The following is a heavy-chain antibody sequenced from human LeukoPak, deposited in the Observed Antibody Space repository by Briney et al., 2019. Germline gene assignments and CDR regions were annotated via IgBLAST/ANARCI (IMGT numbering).Heavy chain of an antibody. CDR3: ARGPNISGGRPRYNWFDP. D-gene: IGHD2-15*01. CDR1: GFTFSSYA. Sequence: GGSLRLSCAASGFTFSSYAMHWVRQAPGKGLEWVAVISYDGSNKYYADSVKGRFTISRDNSKNTLYLQMNSLRAEDTAVYYCARGPNISGGRPRYNWFDPWGQGTLVTVSS. CDR2: ISYDGSNK. J-gene: IGHJ5*02. V-gene: IGHV3-30-3*01.